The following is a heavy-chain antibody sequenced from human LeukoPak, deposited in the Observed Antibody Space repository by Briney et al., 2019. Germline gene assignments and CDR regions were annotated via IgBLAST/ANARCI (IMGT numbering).Heavy chain of an antibody. D-gene: IGHD3-3*01. Sequence: PGGSLRLSCAASGFTFDDYAMHWVRQAPGKGLEWVSGIGWNSGRIGYADSVKGRFTISRDNAKNSLYLQMNSLRAEDMALYYCAKDISTNYDSWGYDYWGQGTLVTVSS. CDR3: AKDISTNYDSWGYDY. CDR2: IGWNSGRI. CDR1: GFTFDDYA. V-gene: IGHV3-9*03. J-gene: IGHJ4*02.